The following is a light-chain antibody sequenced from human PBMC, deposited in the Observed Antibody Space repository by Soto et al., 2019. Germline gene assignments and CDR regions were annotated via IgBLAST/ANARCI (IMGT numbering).Light chain of an antibody. CDR3: QQYFSYPYT. CDR1: QGISSY. CDR2: AAA. V-gene: IGKV1-8*01. J-gene: IGKJ2*01. Sequence: AIRMTQSPSSFSASTGDRVTITCRASQGISSYLAWYQQKPGKAPNLLLYAAATLQRGAPSRFSGSGSGTDFTLTISRLQSEDFATYYCQQYFSYPYTFGQGTKLEI.